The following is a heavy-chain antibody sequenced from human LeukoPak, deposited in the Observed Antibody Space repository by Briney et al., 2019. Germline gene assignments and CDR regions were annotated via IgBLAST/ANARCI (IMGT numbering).Heavy chain of an antibody. Sequence: GGSLRLSCAASGFTFSDYGMHWVRQAPGKGLEWVAVISYDGSNKYYAESVKGRFTISRDNSKNTLYLQMNSLRAEDTAVYYYAKLLYSSPEDYWGQGTLVTVSS. D-gene: IGHD6-13*01. V-gene: IGHV3-30*18. CDR3: AKLLYSSPEDY. CDR1: GFTFSDYG. J-gene: IGHJ4*02. CDR2: ISYDGSNK.